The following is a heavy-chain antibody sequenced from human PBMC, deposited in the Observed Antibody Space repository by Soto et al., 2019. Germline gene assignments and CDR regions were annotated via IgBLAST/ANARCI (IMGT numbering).Heavy chain of an antibody. J-gene: IGHJ4*02. V-gene: IGHV3-48*01. Sequence: EVQLVESGGGLVQPGGSLRLSCAASGFTFSSYSMNWVRQAPGKGLEWVSYISSSTIYYADSVKSRFTISRDNAKNSLYLQMNSLRAEDTAVYYFARDAPPDDYWGQGTLVTVSS. CDR2: ISSSTI. CDR3: ARDAPPDDY. CDR1: GFTFSSYS.